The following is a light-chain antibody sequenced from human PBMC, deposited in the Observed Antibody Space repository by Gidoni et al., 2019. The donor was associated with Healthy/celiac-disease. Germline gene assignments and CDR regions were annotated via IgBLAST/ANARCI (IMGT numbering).Light chain of an antibody. J-gene: IGKJ3*01. Sequence: EIVLTQSPATLSLSPGERATLSCRASQRVSSYLAWYQQKPGQAPRLLIYDASNRATGIPARCSGSGSGTDFTLTISSLEPEDFAVYYCQQRSNWPRVTFGPGTKVDIK. V-gene: IGKV3-11*01. CDR3: QQRSNWPRVT. CDR2: DAS. CDR1: QRVSSY.